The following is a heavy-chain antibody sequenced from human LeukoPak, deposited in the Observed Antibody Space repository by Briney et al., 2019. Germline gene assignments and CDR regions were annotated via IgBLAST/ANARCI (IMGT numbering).Heavy chain of an antibody. Sequence: PSETLSLICTVSGGSISSSSYYWGWIRQPPGKGLEWIGSIYYSGSTYYNPSLKSRVTISVDTSKNQFSLKLSSVTAADTAVYYCAKSPYDSPEYWFDPWGQGTLVTVSS. CDR3: AKSPYDSPEYWFDP. CDR1: GGSISSSSYY. D-gene: IGHD3-22*01. V-gene: IGHV4-39*01. J-gene: IGHJ5*02. CDR2: IYYSGST.